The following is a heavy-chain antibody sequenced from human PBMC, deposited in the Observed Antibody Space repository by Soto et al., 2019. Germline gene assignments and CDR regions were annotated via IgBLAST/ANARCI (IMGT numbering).Heavy chain of an antibody. V-gene: IGHV3-21*01. CDR3: ARDSGSGGMDV. Sequence: GGSLRLSCAASGFTFSSYAMSWVRQAPGKGLEWVSYISSSSSYTNYADSVKGRFTISRDNAKNSLYLQMNSLRAEDTAAYYCARDSGSGGMDVWGQGTTVTVSS. CDR2: ISSSSSYT. CDR1: GFTFSSYA. J-gene: IGHJ6*02. D-gene: IGHD3-10*01.